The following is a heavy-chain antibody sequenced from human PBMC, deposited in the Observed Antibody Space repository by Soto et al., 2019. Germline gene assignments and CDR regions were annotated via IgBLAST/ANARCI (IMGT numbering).Heavy chain of an antibody. D-gene: IGHD3-9*01. CDR2: IYYSGST. Sequence: SETLSLTCTVSGGSISSYYWSWIRQPPGKGLEWIGYIYYSGSTNYNPSPKSRVNIPLDTSKNQFSLKLSSVTAADTAVYYCARHVPYYDILTGYYLYYFDYWGQGTLVTVSS. CDR1: GGSISSYY. V-gene: IGHV4-59*08. J-gene: IGHJ4*02. CDR3: ARHVPYYDILTGYYLYYFDY.